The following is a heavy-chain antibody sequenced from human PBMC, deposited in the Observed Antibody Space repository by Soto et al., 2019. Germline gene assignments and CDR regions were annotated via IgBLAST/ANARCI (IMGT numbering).Heavy chain of an antibody. CDR2: IIPISGTA. V-gene: IGHV1-69*01. CDR1: GGTFSSYA. CDR3: SRTTGKWTRLGIFYYYYYGMDV. J-gene: IGHJ6*02. Sequence: QVQLVQSGAEVKKPGSSVKVSCKASGGTFSSYAISWVRQAPGQGLEWMGGIIPISGTANYAQKFQGRVTITADESTSTAYKGVSRLGSEDTAVYYWSRTTGKWTRLGIFYYYYYGMDVWGQGTTVTVSS. D-gene: IGHD1-1*01.